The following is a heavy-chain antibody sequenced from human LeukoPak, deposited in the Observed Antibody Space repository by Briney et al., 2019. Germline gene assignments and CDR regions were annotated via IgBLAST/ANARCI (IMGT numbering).Heavy chain of an antibody. J-gene: IGHJ4*02. CDR3: ASQYYFDSSGYPYLFDY. V-gene: IGHV4-38-2*02. D-gene: IGHD3-22*01. Sequence: SETLSLTCTVSRYSIRSGYYWGWIRQPPGKGLEWVGSVYKSGSTYYNPALNSRITISLDTSENQFSLKLSSVTAADTAVYYCASQYYFDSSGYPYLFDYWGQGTLVAVSS. CDR1: RYSIRSGYY. CDR2: VYKSGST.